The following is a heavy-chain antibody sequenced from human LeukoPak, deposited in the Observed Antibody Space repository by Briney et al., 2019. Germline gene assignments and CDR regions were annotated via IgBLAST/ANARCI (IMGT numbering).Heavy chain of an antibody. J-gene: IGHJ2*01. D-gene: IGHD3-16*01. CDR1: GFTFSSYG. CDR3: ARDLGDWQYDWYFDL. Sequence: PGGSLRLSCAASGFTFSSYGMHWVRQAPGKGLEWVAVIWYDGSNKYYADSVKGRFTISRDNSKNTQYLQMNSLRAEDTAVYYCARDLGDWQYDWYFDLWGRGTLVTVSS. V-gene: IGHV3-33*01. CDR2: IWYDGSNK.